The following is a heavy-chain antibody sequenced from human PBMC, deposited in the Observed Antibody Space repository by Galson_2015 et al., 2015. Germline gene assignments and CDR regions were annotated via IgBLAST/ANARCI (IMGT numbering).Heavy chain of an antibody. CDR3: ARDQSKGSADYYMDV. D-gene: IGHD2-2*01. Sequence: SLRLSCAASGFTFNNYAIHWVRQAPGKGLEWVAVISYDGRDKHHADSVRGRFTISRDNSKNTLYLHMDSLRAEDTAVYYCARDQSKGSADYYMDVWGEGTTVTVSS. J-gene: IGHJ6*03. CDR1: GFTFNNYA. CDR2: ISYDGRDK. V-gene: IGHV3-30*01.